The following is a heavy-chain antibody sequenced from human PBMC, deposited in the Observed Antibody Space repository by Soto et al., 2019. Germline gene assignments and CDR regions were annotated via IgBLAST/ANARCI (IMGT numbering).Heavy chain of an antibody. CDR1: GFTFSTYV. J-gene: IGHJ3*02. Sequence: PGGSLRLSCAAPGFTFSTYVMHWVRQAPGKGLEWVAVIWYDGSNKYYADSVKGRFTISRDNSKNTLYLQMNSLRAEDTAVYYCASLSDAFDIWGQGTMVTVSS. V-gene: IGHV3-33*01. CDR2: IWYDGSNK. CDR3: ASLSDAFDI.